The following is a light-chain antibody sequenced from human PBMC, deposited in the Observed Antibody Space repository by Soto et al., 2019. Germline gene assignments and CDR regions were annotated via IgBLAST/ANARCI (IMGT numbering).Light chain of an antibody. CDR2: GAS. CDR3: QQYGSTPRT. V-gene: IGKV3-20*01. CDR1: QSVSSSN. J-gene: IGKJ1*01. Sequence: EIVLTQSPGTLSLSPGERATLSCRASQSVSSSNLAGYQQKPGQAPRLLIYGASSRATGIPDRCSGSGSGTHFTLTISRLESEDFAVYCCQQYGSTPRTFGQGTKVEIK.